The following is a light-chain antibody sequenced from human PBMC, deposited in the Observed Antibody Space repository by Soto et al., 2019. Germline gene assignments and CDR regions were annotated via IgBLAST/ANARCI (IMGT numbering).Light chain of an antibody. CDR2: DAS. Sequence: DIQMTQSPSTLSASVGARVTIACRASQSISPWLAWFQQKPGKAPKLLIFDASSLESGVPSRFSGSGSGTEFTLTISTLQPDDFATYYCQQYHSYRTVGQGAKVDI. J-gene: IGKJ1*01. CDR1: QSISPW. V-gene: IGKV1-5*01. CDR3: QQYHSYRT.